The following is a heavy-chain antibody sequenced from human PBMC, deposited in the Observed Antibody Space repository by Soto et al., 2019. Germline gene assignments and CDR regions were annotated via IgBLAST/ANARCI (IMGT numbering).Heavy chain of an antibody. CDR3: ARFLLPRDALDS. V-gene: IGHV4-39*01. CDR2: IYYSGST. Sequence: SDTLSLTCTVSGGSISSSSYYWGWIRQPPGKGLEWIGSIYYSGSTYYNPSLKSRVTISVDTSKNQFSLKLSSVTAADTAVSYCARFLLPRDALDSWGQGTMVNVSS. CDR1: GGSISSSSYY. J-gene: IGHJ3*02. D-gene: IGHD1-26*01.